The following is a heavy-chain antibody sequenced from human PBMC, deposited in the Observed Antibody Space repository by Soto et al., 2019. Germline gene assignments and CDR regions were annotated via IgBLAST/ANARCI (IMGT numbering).Heavy chain of an antibody. CDR2: IIPIFGTA. D-gene: IGHD3-22*01. CDR3: ARDGTLYDSSAYYYLY. CDR1: GGTFSNYG. V-gene: IGHV1-69*01. Sequence: QVQLVQSGAEVKKPGSSVKVSCKASGGTFSNYGVNWVRQAPGQGLEWMGGIIPIFGTAKYEQKFQGRVTITADDSTRTAYMELSSLRSEDTAVYYCARDGTLYDSSAYYYLYWGQGTLVTVSS. J-gene: IGHJ4*02.